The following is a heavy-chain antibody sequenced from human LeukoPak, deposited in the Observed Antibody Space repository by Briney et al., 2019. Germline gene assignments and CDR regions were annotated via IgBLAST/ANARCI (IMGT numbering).Heavy chain of an antibody. CDR1: GGSSSSYY. Sequence: SETLSLTCTVSGGSSSSYYWSWIRQPPGKGLEWIGYIYYSGSTNYNPSLKGRVTISVDTSKNQFSLKLSSVTAADTAVYYCARGPYYYGSSGYYFSAWGQGTLVTVSS. D-gene: IGHD3-22*01. CDR3: ARGPYYYGSSGYYFSA. V-gene: IGHV4-59*01. CDR2: IYYSGST. J-gene: IGHJ5*02.